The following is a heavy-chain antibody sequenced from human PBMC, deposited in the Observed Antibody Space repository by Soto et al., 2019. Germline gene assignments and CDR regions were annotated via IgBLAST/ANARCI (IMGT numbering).Heavy chain of an antibody. Sequence: EVQLLESGGGLVQPGGSLRLSCAASGFTFSSYAMSWVRQAPGKGLEWVSAISGSGGNTYYADSVKGRFTISRDNSKNTLYLQMNSLRAEDTAVYYCAKGAYIVVVVAATRFLNWFDPWGQGTLVTVSS. CDR2: ISGSGGNT. D-gene: IGHD2-15*01. V-gene: IGHV3-23*01. CDR1: GFTFSSYA. CDR3: AKGAYIVVVVAATRFLNWFDP. J-gene: IGHJ5*02.